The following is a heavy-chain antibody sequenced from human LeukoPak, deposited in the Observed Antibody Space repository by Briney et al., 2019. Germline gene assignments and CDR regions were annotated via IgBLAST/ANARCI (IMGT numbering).Heavy chain of an antibody. CDR1: GGTFSSYA. CDR2: IIPIFGTA. CDR3: ARDRYYYDSSGYYYHYFDY. Sequence: EASVKVSCKASGGTFSSYAISWVRQAPGQELEWMGGIIPIFGTANYAQKFQGRVTITADESTSTAYMELSSLRSEDTAVYYCARDRYYYDSSGYYYHYFDYWGQGTLVTVSS. J-gene: IGHJ4*02. D-gene: IGHD3-22*01. V-gene: IGHV1-69*13.